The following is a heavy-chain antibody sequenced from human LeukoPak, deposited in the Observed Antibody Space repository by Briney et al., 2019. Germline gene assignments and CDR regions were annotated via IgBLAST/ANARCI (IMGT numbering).Heavy chain of an antibody. CDR3: AKDWGFQYASGSYCDY. V-gene: IGHV3-30*18. CDR2: ISHDGSNK. J-gene: IGHJ4*02. D-gene: IGHD3-10*01. Sequence: GRSLRLSCEASGFTFKNYGIHWVRQAPGKGLEGVAVISHDGSNKYYADSVRGRLSVYRDNSRNTLYLQMHCLRAEDTAVYYCAKDWGFQYASGSYCDYWGQGTQVTVSS. CDR1: GFTFKNYG.